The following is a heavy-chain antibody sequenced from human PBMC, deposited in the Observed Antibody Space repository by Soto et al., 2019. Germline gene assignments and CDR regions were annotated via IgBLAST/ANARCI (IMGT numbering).Heavy chain of an antibody. CDR2: ISSSSSTI. Sequence: EVQLVESGGGLVQPGGSLRLSCAASGFTFSSYSMNWVRQAPGKGLEWVSYISSSSSTIYYADSVKGRFTISRDNAKNSMYLQMNSLRDEDTAVYYCARDAGPYQLLTVDYWGQGTLVTVSS. J-gene: IGHJ4*02. CDR1: GFTFSSYS. CDR3: ARDAGPYQLLTVDY. V-gene: IGHV3-48*02. D-gene: IGHD2-2*01.